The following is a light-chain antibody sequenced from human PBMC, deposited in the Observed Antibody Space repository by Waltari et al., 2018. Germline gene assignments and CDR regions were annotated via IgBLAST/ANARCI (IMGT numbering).Light chain of an antibody. J-gene: IGKJ4*01. CDR1: RSVNSN. CDR2: GAS. V-gene: IGKV3-15*01. Sequence: EVVLTQSPDTLSASPGERATRSCRASRSVNSNLAWYQPKPGQAPRLLMYGASTRPTGIPASFSGSESGTEFTLTITSLQSEGFAVYYCQQYNNWPLSFGGGTKVEI. CDR3: QQYNNWPLS.